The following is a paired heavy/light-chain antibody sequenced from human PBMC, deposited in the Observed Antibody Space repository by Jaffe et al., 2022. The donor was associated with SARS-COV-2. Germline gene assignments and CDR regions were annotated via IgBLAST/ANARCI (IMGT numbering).Light chain of an antibody. CDR2: VAS. Sequence: DIQMTQSPSSLSASVGDRVTITCRASQGISNYLAWYQQKPGKVPKLLIYVASTLQSGVPSRFSGSGSGTDFTLTINSLQPEDVATYYCQNYYSVPFTFGPGTKVDIK. V-gene: IGKV1-27*01. CDR3: QNYYSVPFT. J-gene: IGKJ3*01. CDR1: QGISNY.
Heavy chain of an antibody. V-gene: IGHV6-1*01. CDR1: GDSVSSNNAA. CDR3: ARAKVGNWFDP. J-gene: IGHJ5*02. CDR2: TYYRSKWYN. D-gene: IGHD1-26*01. Sequence: QVQLQQSGPGLVKPSQTLSLTCAISGDSVSSNNAAWNWIRQSPSRGLEWLGRTYYRSKWYNEYAVSVKSRITINPDTSKNQFSLQLNSVTPEDTAVYYCARAKVGNWFDPWGQGTLVTVSS.